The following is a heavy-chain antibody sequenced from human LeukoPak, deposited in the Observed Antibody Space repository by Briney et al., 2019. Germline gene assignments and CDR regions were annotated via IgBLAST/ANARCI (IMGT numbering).Heavy chain of an antibody. CDR2: ISGSDAGT. Sequence: GGSLRLSCAVSGFTSSSYAMSWVRQIPGKGLEWVSAISGSDAGTYYADSVKGRFTISRDNSKNTLYLQMNRLRAEDTAVYYCAKGSRGSCSRTYCYPFDYWGQGTLVTVSS. J-gene: IGHJ4*02. CDR3: AKGSRGSCSRTYCYPFDY. D-gene: IGHD2-2*01. V-gene: IGHV3-23*01. CDR1: GFTSSSYA.